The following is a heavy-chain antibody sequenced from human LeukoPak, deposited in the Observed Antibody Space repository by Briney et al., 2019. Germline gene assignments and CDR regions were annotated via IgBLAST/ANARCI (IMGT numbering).Heavy chain of an antibody. Sequence: GGSLKLSCAASGFAFSGSAMHWVRQASGKGLEWLGRIRSKANSYATAYAASVKGRFTISRDDSKNTAYLRMNSLKTEDTAVYYCNMVYCSGGSCYSKQDYWGQGTLVTVSS. J-gene: IGHJ4*02. CDR1: GFAFSGSA. D-gene: IGHD2-15*01. CDR2: IRSKANSYAT. CDR3: NMVYCSGGSCYSKQDY. V-gene: IGHV3-73*01.